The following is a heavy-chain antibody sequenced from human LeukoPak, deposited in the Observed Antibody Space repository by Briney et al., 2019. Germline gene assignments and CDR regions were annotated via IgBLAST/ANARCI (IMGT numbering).Heavy chain of an antibody. J-gene: IGHJ4*02. CDR2: ISWNSGSI. Sequence: GGSLRLSCAASGFTFDDYAMHWVRQAPGKGLEWVSGISWNSGSIGYADSVKGRFTISRDNAKNSLYLQMNSLRAEDTASYYCAKDMFRIAVAVHFDYWGQGTLVTVSS. CDR1: GFTFDDYA. D-gene: IGHD6-19*01. V-gene: IGHV3-9*01. CDR3: AKDMFRIAVAVHFDY.